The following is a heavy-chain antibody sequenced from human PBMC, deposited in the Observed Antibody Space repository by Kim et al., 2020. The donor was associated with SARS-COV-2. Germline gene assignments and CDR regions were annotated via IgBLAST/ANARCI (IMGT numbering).Heavy chain of an antibody. V-gene: IGHV3-64D*09. CDR2: ITNNVGST. D-gene: IGHD6-19*01. CDR1: GFIFSMYS. Sequence: GGSLRLSWSASGFIFSMYSMHWVRQAPGKGLEFVSSITNNVGSTYYAASVKGRFTISRDNSKNTLNLQMSSLRPEDTAVYYCVRGIALSATVDRWGPGTL. CDR3: VRGIALSATVDR. J-gene: IGHJ5*02.